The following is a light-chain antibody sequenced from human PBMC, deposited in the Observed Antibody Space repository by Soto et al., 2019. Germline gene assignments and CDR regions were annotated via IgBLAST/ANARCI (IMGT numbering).Light chain of an antibody. CDR2: PAS. CDR1: QDISTS. Sequence: DIQLTQSPSFLSASVGDRVTVSCRASQDISTSLAWFQQKAGKVPQLLVYPASTLQDGVPSRFSGSDSGTYFTLTLNNLQAGGFATYYCQHLHTFRFIFGPGTKLDIK. V-gene: IGKV1-9*01. J-gene: IGKJ2*01. CDR3: QHLHTFRFI.